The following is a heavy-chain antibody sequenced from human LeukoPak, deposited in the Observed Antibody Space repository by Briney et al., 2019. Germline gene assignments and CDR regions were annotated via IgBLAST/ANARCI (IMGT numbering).Heavy chain of an antibody. CDR2: IYHNGGT. Sequence: SQTLSLTCSVSGGPIRSGDYYWSWIRHHPGKGLEWIGYIYHNGGTSYNPSLKSRVTTSVDTSRDQFSLKLSSVTAADAAVYYCARGVLSSQYLSVYFDYWGQGTLVTVSS. D-gene: IGHD2-2*01. J-gene: IGHJ4*02. V-gene: IGHV4-31*03. CDR3: ARGVLSSQYLSVYFDY. CDR1: GGPIRSGDYY.